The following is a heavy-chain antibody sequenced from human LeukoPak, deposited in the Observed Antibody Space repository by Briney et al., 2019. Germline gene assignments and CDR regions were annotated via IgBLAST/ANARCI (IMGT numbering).Heavy chain of an antibody. D-gene: IGHD3-10*01. V-gene: IGHV4-39*07. CDR1: GGSTSSSSYY. CDR2: IYYSGST. J-gene: IGHJ4*02. Sequence: SETLSLTCTVSGGSTSSSSYYWGWIRQPPGKGLEWIGSIYYSGSTYYNPSLKSRVTISVDTSKNQFSLKLSSVTAADTALYYCAREGSGSYYRGYYFDYWGQGTLVTVSS. CDR3: AREGSGSYYRGYYFDY.